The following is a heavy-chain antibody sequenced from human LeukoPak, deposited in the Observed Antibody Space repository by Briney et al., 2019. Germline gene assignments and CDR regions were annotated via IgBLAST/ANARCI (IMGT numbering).Heavy chain of an antibody. J-gene: IGHJ6*03. D-gene: IGHD6-13*01. CDR3: ARTTEAHSWRTRYYDYYMDV. CDR1: GGSFSGSN. V-gene: IGHV4-34*01. CDR2: INHSGST. Sequence: PSETLSLTCAVYGGSFSGSNWSWFRQPPGKGLEWIGEINHSGSTNYNPSLKSRVTISVDTSKNQFSLKLSSVTAADTAVYYCARTTEAHSWRTRYYDYYMDVWGKGTTVTVSS.